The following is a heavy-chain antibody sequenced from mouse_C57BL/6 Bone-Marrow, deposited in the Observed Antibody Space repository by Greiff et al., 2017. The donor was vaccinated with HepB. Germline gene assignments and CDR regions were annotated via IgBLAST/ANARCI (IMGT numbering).Heavy chain of an antibody. CDR3: ASSLYYRNPYYFDY. Sequence: QVQLQQPGAELVRPGTSVKLSCKASGYTFTSYWMHWVKQRPGQGLEWIGVIDPSDSYTNYNQKFKGKATLTVDTSSSTAYMQLSSLTSEDSAVYYCASSLYYRNPYYFDYWGQGTTLTVSS. CDR1: GYTFTSYW. D-gene: IGHD2-1*01. CDR2: IDPSDSYT. V-gene: IGHV1-59*01. J-gene: IGHJ2*01.